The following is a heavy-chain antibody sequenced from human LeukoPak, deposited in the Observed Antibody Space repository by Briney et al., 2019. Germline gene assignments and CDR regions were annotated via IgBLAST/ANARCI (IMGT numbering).Heavy chain of an antibody. V-gene: IGHV3-23*01. D-gene: IGHD6-19*01. J-gene: IGHJ4*02. CDR2: ITGTGGST. Sequence: GGSLRLSCAASGFSLSTYGVMWVRQPPGKGLEWVSGITGTGGSTYYADSARGRFTVSRDTSKNTLYLQVNSLRAEDTAIYYCAKDHGTAVAGFYYWGQGTLVTVSS. CDR1: GFSLSTYG. CDR3: AKDHGTAVAGFYY.